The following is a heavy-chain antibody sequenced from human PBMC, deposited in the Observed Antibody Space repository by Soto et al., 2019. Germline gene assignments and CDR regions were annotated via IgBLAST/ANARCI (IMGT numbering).Heavy chain of an antibody. D-gene: IGHD4-17*01. CDR2: TYYRSKWYS. J-gene: IGHJ5*02. V-gene: IGHV6-1*01. Sequence: QVQLQQSGPGLVKPSQTLSLTCAISGDSVSSNPASWNWIRQSPSRGLEWLGRTYYRSKWYSEYVLSVKSRVTINSDTSENQFSLQVNSVTPEDTAVYYCARGGTTASGWFDPWGQGTLVTVSS. CDR1: GDSVSSNPAS. CDR3: ARGGTTASGWFDP.